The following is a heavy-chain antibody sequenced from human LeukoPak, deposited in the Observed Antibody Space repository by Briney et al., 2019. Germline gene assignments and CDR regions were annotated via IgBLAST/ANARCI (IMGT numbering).Heavy chain of an antibody. J-gene: IGHJ3*02. CDR2: ISGGGSST. CDR1: GFRFSNYA. D-gene: IGHD6-13*01. V-gene: IGHV3-23*01. CDR3: ARDQSSSWSTDDAFDI. Sequence: GGSLRLSCTASGFRFSNYAMNWVRQAPGKGLEWVSVISGGGSSTNYADSVKGRFTISRDNSKNTLYLQMNSLRAEDTAVYYCARDQSSSWSTDDAFDIWGQGTMVTVSS.